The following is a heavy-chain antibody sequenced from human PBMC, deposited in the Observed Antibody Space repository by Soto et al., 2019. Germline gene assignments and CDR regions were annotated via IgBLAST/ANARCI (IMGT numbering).Heavy chain of an antibody. V-gene: IGHV1-69*12. CDR1: GGTFSSYA. CDR2: IIPIFGTA. CDR3: AIYRHIGSYSSYGMAS. Sequence: QVQLVQSGAEVKKPGSSVKVSCKASGGTFSSYAISWVRQAPGQGLEWMGGIIPIFGTANYAQKFQGRVTIPADESKSTAYMGLSSLGSEDTAGIYVAIYRHIGSYSSYGMASWGQGTMVTVSS. D-gene: IGHD1-26*01. J-gene: IGHJ6*02.